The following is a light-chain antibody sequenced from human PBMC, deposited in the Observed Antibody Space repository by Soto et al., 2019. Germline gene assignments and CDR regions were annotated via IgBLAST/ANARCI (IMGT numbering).Light chain of an antibody. CDR2: EVT. Sequence: QSALTQPASVSGSPGQSITISCTGTSSDVGGYNYVSWYQQYPGKAPKLMIYEVTNRPSGVSDRFSASKSGNTASLTISGLQAEDEAAYYCSAYTRSSTLLFGGGTKVTVL. V-gene: IGLV2-14*01. J-gene: IGLJ2*01. CDR1: SSDVGGYNY. CDR3: SAYTRSSTLL.